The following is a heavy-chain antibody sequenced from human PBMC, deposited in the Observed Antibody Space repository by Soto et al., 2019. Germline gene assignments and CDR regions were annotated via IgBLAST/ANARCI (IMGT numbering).Heavy chain of an antibody. CDR3: ARVVPGAEAWLVP. V-gene: IGHV1-18*01. J-gene: IGHJ5*02. D-gene: IGHD2-2*01. CDR1: GYTFSNYG. Sequence: QVQLVQSGGEVKRPGASVKVSCKTSGYTFSNYGITCVRQAPGQPLEWLGWISLYSDGTNYAQKFQGRVSMTTDTSTTTAYMELRSLRSDETAVNYFARVVPGAEAWLVPWGQGTLDTVCS. CDR2: ISLYSDGT.